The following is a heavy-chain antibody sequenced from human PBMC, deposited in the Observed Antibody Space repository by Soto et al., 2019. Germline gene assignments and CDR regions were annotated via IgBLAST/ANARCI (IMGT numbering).Heavy chain of an antibody. CDR2: IYYSGST. CDR1: GGSISSSSYY. V-gene: IGHV4-39*01. CDR3: ARHLFKGITGTTFQP. D-gene: IGHD1-7*01. J-gene: IGHJ1*01. Sequence: SETPSLTCTVSGGSISSSSYYWGWIRQPPGKGLEWIGSIYYSGSTYYNPSLKSRVTISVDTSKNQFSLKLSSVTAADTAVDYGARHLFKGITGTTFQPGAQGTLVTVSS.